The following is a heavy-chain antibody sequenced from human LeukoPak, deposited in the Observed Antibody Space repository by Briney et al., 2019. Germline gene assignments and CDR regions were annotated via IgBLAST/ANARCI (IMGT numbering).Heavy chain of an antibody. CDR1: GGSINRYY. Sequence: PSETLSLTCTASGGSINRYYGTWIRQPAGKGLEWIGRIHSGGTTNYKPSLESRITLSVDTSQNQVSLRLSSVTAADTGVYFCVRDSPDGYTYGHYYYYMDVWGKGTRVTVSS. J-gene: IGHJ6*03. V-gene: IGHV4-4*07. CDR3: VRDSPDGYTYGHYYYYMDV. D-gene: IGHD5-18*01. CDR2: IHSGGTT.